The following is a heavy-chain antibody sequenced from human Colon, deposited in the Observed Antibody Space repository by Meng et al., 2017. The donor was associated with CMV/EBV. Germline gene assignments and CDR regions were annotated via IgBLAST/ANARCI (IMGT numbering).Heavy chain of an antibody. CDR3: AKREYCSGSACYTLNYYYYAVDV. J-gene: IGHJ6*02. CDR2: IVGGGGSRK. V-gene: IGHV3-23*01. Sequence: GGSLRLSCATSGFTFDNYAMSWVRQAPGKGLEWVSAIVGGGGSRKYYADSVKGRFTISRDKSKSTLYLQINSPRVEDTAVYYCAKREYCSGSACYTLNYYYYAVDVWGQGTTVTVSS. D-gene: IGHD2-8*02. CDR1: GFTFDNYA.